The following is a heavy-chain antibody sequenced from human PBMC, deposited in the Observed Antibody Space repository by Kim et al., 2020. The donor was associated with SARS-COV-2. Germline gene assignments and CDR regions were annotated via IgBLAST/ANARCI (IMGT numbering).Heavy chain of an antibody. Sequence: GGSLRLSCAASGFTFSSYAMHWVRQAPGKGLEWVAVISYDGSNKYYADSVKGRFTISRDNSKNTLYLQMNSLRAEDTAVYYCAGTSTFWIVYWGQGTLVTVSS. D-gene: IGHD3-16*01. CDR3: AGTSTFWIVY. CDR2: ISYDGSNK. J-gene: IGHJ4*02. CDR1: GFTFSSYA. V-gene: IGHV3-30-3*01.